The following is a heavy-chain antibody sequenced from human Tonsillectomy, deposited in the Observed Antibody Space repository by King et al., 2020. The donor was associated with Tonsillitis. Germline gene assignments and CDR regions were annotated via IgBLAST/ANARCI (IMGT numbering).Heavy chain of an antibody. V-gene: IGHV3-23*04. CDR2: IGSDGGGI. J-gene: IGHJ4*02. CDR1: GFTFNSYS. Sequence: VQLVESGGDLVQPGGSLTLSCAASGFTFNSYSVTWFRQAPGKGLEGGSIIGSDGGGIHYADSAKGRFTISRDNSKHTVYLQMNSLRAEDTAVYYCMNDPNWGPSGHWGQGTLVTVSS. CDR3: MNDPNWGPSGH. D-gene: IGHD7-27*01.